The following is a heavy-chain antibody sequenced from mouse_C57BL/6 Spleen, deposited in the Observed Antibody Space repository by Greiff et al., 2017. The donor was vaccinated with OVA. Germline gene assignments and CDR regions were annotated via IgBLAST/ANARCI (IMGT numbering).Heavy chain of an antibody. J-gene: IGHJ2*01. CDR1: GYTFTDYN. V-gene: IGHV1-22*01. CDR3: ARSWDQYYFDY. CDR2: INPNNGGT. D-gene: IGHD4-1*01. Sequence: EVQLQQSGPELVKPGASVKMSCKASGYTFTDYNMHWVKQSHGKSLEWIGYINPNNGGTSYNQKFKGKATLTVNKSSSTAYMQLRSLTSEYSAVYYCARSWDQYYFDYWGQGTTLTVSA.